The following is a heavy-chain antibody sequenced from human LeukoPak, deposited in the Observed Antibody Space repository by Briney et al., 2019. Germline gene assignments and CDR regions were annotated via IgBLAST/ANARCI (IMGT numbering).Heavy chain of an antibody. CDR1: GYIFTRYG. J-gene: IGHJ4*02. CDR3: ARDFFHGHCSGLSCFLLDY. Sequence: ASVKVSCKASGYIFTRYGISWVRQAPGQGLEGMGWISAHYGNTNYAQKFQGRLTMTTDTSTNTAYMELRSLRPDDTAVYYCARDFFHGHCSGLSCFLLDYWGQGSLVTVSS. CDR2: ISAHYGNT. V-gene: IGHV1-18*01. D-gene: IGHD2-15*01.